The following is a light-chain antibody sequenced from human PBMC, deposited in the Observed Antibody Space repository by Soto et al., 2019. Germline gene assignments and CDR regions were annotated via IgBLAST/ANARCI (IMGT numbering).Light chain of an antibody. J-gene: IGKJ1*01. Sequence: EIVLTQSPGTLSLSPGERGTLSCRAKQSVSNNYLAWYQQKPGQAPRLLIYGASSRATGIPDRFSGSGSGTDFTLTISRLEPEDFAVYDCKQYGSSPRTFSQGTKVEIK. V-gene: IGKV3-20*01. CDR1: QSVSNNY. CDR2: GAS. CDR3: KQYGSSPRT.